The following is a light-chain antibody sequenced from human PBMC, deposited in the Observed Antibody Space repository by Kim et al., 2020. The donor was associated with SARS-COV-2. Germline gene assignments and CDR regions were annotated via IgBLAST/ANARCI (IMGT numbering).Light chain of an antibody. V-gene: IGLV6-57*01. J-gene: IGLJ7*01. CDR3: QSYDSSNHAV. CDR1: SGSIATNY. CDR2: DDN. Sequence: KSVTTACTRSSGSIATNYVQCYQQRPGSSPTTVIYDDNQRPSGVPDRFSGSIDSSSNSASLTISGLKTDDEADYYCQSYDSSNHAVFGGGTQLTVL.